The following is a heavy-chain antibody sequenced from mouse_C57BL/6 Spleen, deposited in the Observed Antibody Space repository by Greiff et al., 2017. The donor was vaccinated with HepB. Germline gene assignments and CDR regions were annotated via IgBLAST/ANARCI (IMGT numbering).Heavy chain of an antibody. CDR2: ISYDGSN. CDR3: ARNYGQSGGYFDV. J-gene: IGHJ1*03. CDR1: GYSITSGYY. V-gene: IGHV3-6*01. D-gene: IGHD1-1*01. Sequence: EVQLQESGPGLVKPSQSLSLTCSVTGYSITSGYYWNWIRQFPGNKLEWMGYISYDGSNNYNPSLKNRISITRDTSKNQFFLKLNSVTTEDTATYYCARNYGQSGGYFDVWGTGTTVTVSS.